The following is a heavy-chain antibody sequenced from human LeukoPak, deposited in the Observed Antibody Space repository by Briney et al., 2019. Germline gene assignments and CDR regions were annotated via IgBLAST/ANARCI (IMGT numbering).Heavy chain of an antibody. Sequence: GGSLRLSXAASGFTFSSYAMHWVRQAPGKGLEYVSAISSNGGSTYYANSVKGRFTISRDNSKNTLYLQMGSLRAEDMAVYYCARGPLAAAGPYYFDYWGQGTLVTVSS. D-gene: IGHD6-13*01. CDR3: ARGPLAAAGPYYFDY. CDR2: ISSNGGST. J-gene: IGHJ4*02. V-gene: IGHV3-64*01. CDR1: GFTFSSYA.